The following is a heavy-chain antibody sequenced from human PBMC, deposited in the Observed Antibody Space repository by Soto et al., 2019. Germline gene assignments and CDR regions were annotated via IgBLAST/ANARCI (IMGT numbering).Heavy chain of an antibody. J-gene: IGHJ6*02. D-gene: IGHD2-15*01. CDR2: IKTNTAGGTT. CDR1: GLTISNAW. Sequence: EVQLVESGGGFIYPGGSLRLSCAASGLTISNAWMNWVRQAPGKGLEWVGRIKTNTAGGTTDYAAAVKSRFTVSRDDSKNTLYLQMNSLKTEDTAVYYCTTGSVEGVWGQGTTVTVSS. CDR3: TTGSVEGV. V-gene: IGHV3-15*07.